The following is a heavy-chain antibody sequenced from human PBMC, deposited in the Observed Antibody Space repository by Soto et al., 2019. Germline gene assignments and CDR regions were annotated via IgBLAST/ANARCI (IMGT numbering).Heavy chain of an antibody. J-gene: IGHJ6*02. V-gene: IGHV5-51*01. Sequence: VALKISCKAFGYSFTTYWIAWGRQMPGKGLEWMGIINTGDSDIRYSPSFQGQVTISADNSISTAYLQWSSLKASETAMYYCARHEQFYYYYYGMDVWGQGTAVTASS. CDR3: ARHEQFYYYYYGMDV. CDR1: GYSFTTYW. D-gene: IGHD4-4*01. CDR2: INTGDSDI.